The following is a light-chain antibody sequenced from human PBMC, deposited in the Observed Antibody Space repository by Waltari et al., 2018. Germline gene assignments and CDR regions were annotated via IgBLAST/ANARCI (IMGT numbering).Light chain of an antibody. CDR1: QSVSSSY. CDR3: QEYGSSPPLT. CDR2: GAS. V-gene: IGKV3-20*01. Sequence: IVLTHSPGTLSLSPGARATRSGRASQSVSSSYLAWYQQKPGQAPRLLIYGASSRATGIPDRFSGSGSGTDFTLTISRLEREDFAVYYCQEYGSSPPLTFGGGTKVEIK. J-gene: IGKJ4*01.